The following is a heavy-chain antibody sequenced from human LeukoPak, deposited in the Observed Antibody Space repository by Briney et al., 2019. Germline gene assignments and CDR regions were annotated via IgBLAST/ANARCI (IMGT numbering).Heavy chain of an antibody. CDR3: ARDKSGVGTDY. D-gene: IGHD1-26*01. V-gene: IGHV1-46*03. CDR2: INPSGGST. J-gene: IGHJ4*02. Sequence: ASVKVSCKASGYTFTSYYMHWVRQAPGQGLEWMVIINPSGGSTSYAQKFQGRVTMTRHTSTSTVYMELSSLRFEDTAVYYCARDKSGVGTDYWGQGTLVTVSS. CDR1: GYTFTSYY.